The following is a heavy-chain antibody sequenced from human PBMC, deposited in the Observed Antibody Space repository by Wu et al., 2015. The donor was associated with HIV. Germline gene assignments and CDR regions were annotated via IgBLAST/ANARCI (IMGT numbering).Heavy chain of an antibody. CDR2: ISAYNGNT. V-gene: IGHV1-18*01. Sequence: QLLQSGGEVKKPGASVKVSCKASGYIFSDYGINWLRQAPGQGLEWMGWISAYNGNTNSAQKVQGRVTMTTDISTSTAYMELRSLTSDDTATYYCVRDLGNYPGIFFDYWAREPWSPSPQ. CDR1: GYIFSDYG. D-gene: IGHD5-24*01. CDR3: VRDLGNYPGIFFDY. J-gene: IGHJ4*02.